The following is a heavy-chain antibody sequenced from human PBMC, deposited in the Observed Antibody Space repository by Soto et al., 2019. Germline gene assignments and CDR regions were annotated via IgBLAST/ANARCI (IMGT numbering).Heavy chain of an antibody. D-gene: IGHD6-13*01. CDR1: GGSFSGYY. J-gene: IGHJ5*02. CDR2: INHSGST. V-gene: IGHV4-34*01. Sequence: SETLSLTCAVYGGSFSGYYWSWIRQPPGKGLEWIGEINHSGSTNYNPSLKSRVTISVDTSKNQFSLKLSSVTAADTAVYYCARGGHSSSWYRPGRWFDPWGQGTLVTVSS. CDR3: ARGGHSSSWYRPGRWFDP.